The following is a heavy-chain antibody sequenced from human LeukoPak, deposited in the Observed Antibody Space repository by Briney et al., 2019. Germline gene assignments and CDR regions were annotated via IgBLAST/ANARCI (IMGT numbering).Heavy chain of an antibody. J-gene: IGHJ4*02. CDR2: INSDGRRT. CDR1: GLTFSDYY. CDR3: AGGSRDGYNTRPDY. Sequence: GGSLRLSCAASGLTFSDYYMSWIRQAPGKGLVWVSRINSDGRRTTYADSVKGRFSISRDNAKNTLFLQMNSLRAEDTSVYYCAGGSRDGYNTRPDYWDQGTLVTVSS. V-gene: IGHV3-74*01. D-gene: IGHD5-24*01.